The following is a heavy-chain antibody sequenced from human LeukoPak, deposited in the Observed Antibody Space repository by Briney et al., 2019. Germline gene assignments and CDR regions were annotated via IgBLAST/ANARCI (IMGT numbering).Heavy chain of an antibody. CDR3: AKTSSGRGAFDY. V-gene: IGHV3-30*18. CDR1: GFTFSSYG. J-gene: IGHJ4*02. CDR2: ISYDGSNK. Sequence: QPGRSLRLSCAASGFTFSSYGTHWVRQAPGKGLEWVAVISYDGSNKYYADSVKGRFTISRDNSKNTLYLQMNSLRAEDTAVYYCAKTSSGRGAFDYWGQGTLVTVSS. D-gene: IGHD6-25*01.